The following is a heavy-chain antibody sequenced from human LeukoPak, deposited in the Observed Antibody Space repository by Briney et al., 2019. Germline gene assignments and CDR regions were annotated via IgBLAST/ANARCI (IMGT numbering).Heavy chain of an antibody. D-gene: IGHD3-22*01. Sequence: GGSLRLSCAASGFTFSSYSMNWVRQAPGKGLEWVANIKQDGSEKYYVDSVKGRFTISRDNAKNSLYLQMNSLRAEDTAVYYCATGITMIVVALGGDYWGQGTLVTVSS. J-gene: IGHJ4*02. CDR2: IKQDGSEK. CDR1: GFTFSSYS. V-gene: IGHV3-7*01. CDR3: ATGITMIVVALGGDY.